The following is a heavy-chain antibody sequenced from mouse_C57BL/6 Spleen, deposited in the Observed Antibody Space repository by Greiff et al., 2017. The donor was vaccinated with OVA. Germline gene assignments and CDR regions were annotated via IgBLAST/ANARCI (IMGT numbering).Heavy chain of an antibody. D-gene: IGHD1-1*01. CDR3: AILAHYYGSIAY. V-gene: IGHV1-74*01. CDR1: GYTFTSYW. Sequence: QVQLQQPGAELVKPGASVKVSCKASGYTFTSYWMHWVKQRPGQGLEWIGRIHPSDSDTNYNQKFKGKATLTEDKSSSTAYMQLSSLTAEDSAIYYCAILAHYYGSIAYWGQGTLVTVSA. J-gene: IGHJ3*01. CDR2: IHPSDSDT.